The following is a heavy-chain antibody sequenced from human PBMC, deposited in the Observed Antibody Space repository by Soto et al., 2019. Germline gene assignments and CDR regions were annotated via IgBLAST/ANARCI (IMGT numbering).Heavy chain of an antibody. CDR3: ARGRYYGSGSYRNWFDP. CDR1: GGSFSGYY. V-gene: IGHV4-34*01. D-gene: IGHD3-10*01. J-gene: IGHJ5*02. CDR2: INHSGST. Sequence: SETLSLTCAVYGGSFSGYYSSWIRQPPGKGLEWIGEINHSGSTNYNPSLKSRVTISVDTSKNQFSLKLGSVTAADTAVYYCARGRYYGSGSYRNWFDPWGQGTLVTVSS.